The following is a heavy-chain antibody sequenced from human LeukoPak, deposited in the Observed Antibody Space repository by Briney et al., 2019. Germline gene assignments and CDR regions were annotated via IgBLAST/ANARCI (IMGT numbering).Heavy chain of an antibody. J-gene: IGHJ5*02. CDR3: ARYASGSYLGNWFDP. V-gene: IGHV4-31*03. D-gene: IGHD3-10*01. Sequence: SETLSLTCTVSGGSVSSGGNYWSWIRQHPGKGLEWIGYIYYSGSTYYNPSLDSRVYISVDTSKNQFSLKLSSVTVADTAVYYCARYASGSYLGNWFDPWGQGTLVTVSS. CDR1: GGSVSSGGNY. CDR2: IYYSGST.